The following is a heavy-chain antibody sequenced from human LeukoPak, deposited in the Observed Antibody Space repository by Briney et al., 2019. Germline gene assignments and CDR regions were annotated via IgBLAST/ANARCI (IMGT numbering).Heavy chain of an antibody. D-gene: IGHD1-26*01. CDR1: GGSISSYQ. CDR2: IVYSGST. CDR3: SRESGAFCPFGY. J-gene: IGHJ4*02. V-gene: IGHV4-59*12. Sequence: SETLSLTCTVSGGSISSYQWSWIRQPPGKGLEWIGYIVYSGSTNYNPSLKSRVTISVDTSKNQFSLKLTSVTAADTAVYYCSRESGAFCPFGYWGQGTLVIVPS.